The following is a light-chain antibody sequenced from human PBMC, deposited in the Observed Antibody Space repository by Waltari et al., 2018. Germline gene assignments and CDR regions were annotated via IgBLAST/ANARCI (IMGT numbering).Light chain of an antibody. CDR1: QSVGSN. Sequence: EIVMTQSPATLSVSLGERATLSCRASQSVGSNYLAWYQQTPGQAPRLLISSASTRDTGVPARFSGSGSGTEFTLTISSLQSEDFAIYYCQQYNNWPWTFGQGTKVEI. V-gene: IGKV3-15*01. CDR3: QQYNNWPWT. CDR2: SAS. J-gene: IGKJ1*01.